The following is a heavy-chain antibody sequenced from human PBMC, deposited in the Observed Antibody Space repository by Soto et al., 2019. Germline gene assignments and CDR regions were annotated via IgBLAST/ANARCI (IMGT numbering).Heavy chain of an antibody. CDR2: IIPIFGTA. CDR3: ARSLPRAYYYDSSGRPSYYYYYGMDV. J-gene: IGHJ6*02. D-gene: IGHD3-22*01. Sequence: SVKVSCKASGGTFSSYAISWVRQAPGQGLEWMGGIIPIFGTANYAQKFQGRVTITADESTSTAYMELSSLRSEDTAVYYCARSLPRAYYYDSSGRPSYYYYYGMDVWGQGTTVTVSS. CDR1: GGTFSSYA. V-gene: IGHV1-69*13.